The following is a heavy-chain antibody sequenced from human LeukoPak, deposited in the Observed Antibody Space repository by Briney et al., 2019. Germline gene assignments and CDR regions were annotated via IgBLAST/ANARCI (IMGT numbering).Heavy chain of an antibody. CDR2: ISYDGSNK. CDR1: GFTFSSYA. V-gene: IGHV3-30-3*01. Sequence: EGSLRLSCAASGFTFSSYAMSWVRQAPGKGLEWVAVISYDGSNKYYADSVKGRFTISRDNSKNTLYLQMNSLRAEDTAVYYCARAFRSSGWYGGDYFDYWGQGTLVTVSS. J-gene: IGHJ4*02. D-gene: IGHD6-19*01. CDR3: ARAFRSSGWYGGDYFDY.